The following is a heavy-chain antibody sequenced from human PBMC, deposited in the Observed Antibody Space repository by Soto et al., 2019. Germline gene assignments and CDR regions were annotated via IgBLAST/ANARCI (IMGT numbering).Heavy chain of an antibody. Sequence: GSLRLSCAASGFTFSSYGMHWVRQAPGKGLEWVAVIWYDGSNKYYADSVKGRFTISRDNSKNTLYLQMNSLRAEDTAVYYCAREVQLWSSYFDYWGQVTLVTVSS. D-gene: IGHD5-18*01. CDR2: IWYDGSNK. CDR1: GFTFSSYG. J-gene: IGHJ4*03. V-gene: IGHV3-33*01. CDR3: AREVQLWSSYFDY.